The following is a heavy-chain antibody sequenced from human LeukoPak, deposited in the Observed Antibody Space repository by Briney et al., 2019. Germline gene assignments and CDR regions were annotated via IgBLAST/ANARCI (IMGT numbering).Heavy chain of an antibody. CDR2: INHSGST. CDR1: GGSFSGYY. J-gene: IGHJ4*02. CDR3: AKLTLAAAGTN. V-gene: IGHV4-34*01. D-gene: IGHD6-13*01. Sequence: ASETLSLTCAVYGGSFSGYYWSWIRQLPGKGLEWIGEINHSGSTNYNPSLKSRVTISVDTSKNQFSLKLSSVTAADTAVYYCAKLTLAAAGTNWGQGTLVTVSS.